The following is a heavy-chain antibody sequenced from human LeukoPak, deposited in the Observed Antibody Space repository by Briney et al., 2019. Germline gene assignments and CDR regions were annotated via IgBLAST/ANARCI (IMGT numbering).Heavy chain of an antibody. CDR2: INAGNGNT. J-gene: IGHJ5*02. Sequence: ASVKVSCKASGGTSSSYAISWVRQAPGQGLEWMGWINAGNGNTKYSQKFQGRVTITRDTSASTAYMELSSLRSEDTAVYYCAREGLEAAAGNWFDPWGQGTLVTVSS. CDR3: AREGLEAAAGNWFDP. D-gene: IGHD6-13*01. CDR1: GGTSSSYA. V-gene: IGHV1-3*01.